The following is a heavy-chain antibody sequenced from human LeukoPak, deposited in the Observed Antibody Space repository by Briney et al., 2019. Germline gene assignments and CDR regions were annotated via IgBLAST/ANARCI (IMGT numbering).Heavy chain of an antibody. J-gene: IGHJ4*02. V-gene: IGHV3-23*01. CDR1: GFTFSSYA. CDR2: ISGSGGST. Sequence: GESLKISCAASGFTFSSYAMSWVRQAPGKGLEWVSAISGSGGSTYYADSVKGRFTISRDNSKNTLYLQMNSLRAEDTAVYYCAKDQARSGPTHYWGQGTLVTVSS. CDR3: AKDQARSGPTHY. D-gene: IGHD6-19*01.